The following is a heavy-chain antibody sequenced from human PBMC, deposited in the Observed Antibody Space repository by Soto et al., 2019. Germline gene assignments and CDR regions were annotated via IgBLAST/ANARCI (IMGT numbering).Heavy chain of an antibody. CDR1: GFSLSTSGMC. Sequence: SGPTLVNPTQTLTLTCTFSGFSLSTSGMCVSWIRQPPGKALEWLALIDWDDDKYYSTSLKTRLTIYKDTSKNQVVLTMTNMDPVVTFTYYCARDRGSGSYGSWYYYYGMDVWG. CDR3: ARDRGSGSYGSWYYYYGMDV. J-gene: IGHJ6*02. V-gene: IGHV2-70*01. CDR2: IDWDDDK. D-gene: IGHD3-10*01.